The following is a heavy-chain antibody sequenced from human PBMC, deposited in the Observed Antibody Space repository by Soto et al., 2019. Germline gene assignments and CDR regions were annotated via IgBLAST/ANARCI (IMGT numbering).Heavy chain of an antibody. CDR3: ARSKKGGGYSYGYTGMDV. D-gene: IGHD5-18*01. V-gene: IGHV1-46*01. Sequence: ASVKVSCKASGYTFTSYYMHWVRQAPGQGLEWMGIINPSGGSTSYAQKFQGRVTMTRDTSTSTVYMELSSLRSEDTAVYYCARSKKGGGYSYGYTGMDVWGQRTTVTVSS. J-gene: IGHJ6*02. CDR2: INPSGGST. CDR1: GYTFTSYY.